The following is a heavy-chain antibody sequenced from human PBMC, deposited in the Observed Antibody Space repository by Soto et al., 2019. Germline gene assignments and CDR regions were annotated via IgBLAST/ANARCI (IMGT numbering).Heavy chain of an antibody. CDR3: AMTRLYETGTNDDHRDALDI. D-gene: IGHD2-8*01. CDR1: GFSFGTYV. Sequence: EVQLLESGGGMVEPRGSLKLSCAASGFSFGTYVMNWVRQAPGKGLEWVSGIRGSGGRVYSADSVKGRFTISRDNSRNTLYLQMNSLRAEDTAIYYWAMTRLYETGTNDDHRDALDIWGQGTQVTVAS. V-gene: IGHV3-23*01. J-gene: IGHJ3*02. CDR2: IRGSGGRV.